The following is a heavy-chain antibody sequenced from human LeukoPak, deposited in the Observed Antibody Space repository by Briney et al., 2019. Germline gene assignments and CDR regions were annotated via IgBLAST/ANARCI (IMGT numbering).Heavy chain of an antibody. J-gene: IGHJ4*02. V-gene: IGHV4-30-2*01. CDR2: IYHSGST. CDR3: ARYCRSTSCSFFDY. D-gene: IGHD2-2*01. CDR1: GGSIISGGYS. Sequence: SQTLSLTCAVSGGSIISGGYSWSWIRQPPGNGLEWIGYIYHSGSTHYNPSLTSRVNISVDRSRTQFYLPLSSVPAAATAVYYCARYCRSTSCSFFDYWGQGTLVTVSS.